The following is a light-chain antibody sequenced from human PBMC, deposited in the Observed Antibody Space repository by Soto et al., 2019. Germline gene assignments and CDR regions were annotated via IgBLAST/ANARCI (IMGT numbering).Light chain of an antibody. J-gene: IGKJ1*01. Sequence: DVQLTQSPSSLSASVGDRVTITCRASQSISNYLVWYQQKPGKAPKILIYGASTLQSGVPSRFTGSGSGTEFTLTISSLQPDDFATYYCQQLNSYPRTFGQGTKADIK. CDR2: GAS. CDR1: QSISNY. CDR3: QQLNSYPRT. V-gene: IGKV1-9*01.